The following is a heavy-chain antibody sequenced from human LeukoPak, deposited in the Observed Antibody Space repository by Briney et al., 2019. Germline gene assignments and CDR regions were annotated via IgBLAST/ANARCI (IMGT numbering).Heavy chain of an antibody. CDR2: IVPSFGTT. CDR1: GGTFSRLA. Sequence: ASVKVSCKASGGTFSRLAISWVRQAPGLGLEWMGRIVPSFGTTNYAQNFQGRVTIAADKSTSTAYMELSSLKSEDTAIYFCASPTSYLAGNGLHFDFWGQGTLVTVSS. J-gene: IGHJ4*02. D-gene: IGHD6-19*01. V-gene: IGHV1-69*06. CDR3: ASPTSYLAGNGLHFDF.